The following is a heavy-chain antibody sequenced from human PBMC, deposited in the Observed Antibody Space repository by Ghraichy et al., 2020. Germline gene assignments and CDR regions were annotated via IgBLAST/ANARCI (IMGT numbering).Heavy chain of an antibody. V-gene: IGHV3-7*01. Sequence: GGSLRLSCAASGFTFSTYWMNWVRQAPGKGLEWVADIKEDGSQKHYVDSVMGRFTISRDNARNSLYLQMNSLRVDDTAVYYCVRDGEYCRGGSCYSRFENWGQGTLVTVSS. D-gene: IGHD2-15*01. J-gene: IGHJ5*02. CDR1: GFTFSTYW. CDR3: VRDGEYCRGGSCYSRFEN. CDR2: IKEDGSQK.